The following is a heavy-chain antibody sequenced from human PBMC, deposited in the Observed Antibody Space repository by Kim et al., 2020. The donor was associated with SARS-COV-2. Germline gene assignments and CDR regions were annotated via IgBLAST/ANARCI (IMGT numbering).Heavy chain of an antibody. CDR2: IKQDGSEK. CDR1: GFTFSSYW. Sequence: GGSLRLSCAASGFTFSSYWMSWVRQAPGKGLEWVANIKQDGSEKYYVDSVKGRFTISRDNAKNSLYLQMNSLRAEDTAVYYCARDPLTYYYDSSGYYYEYYFDYCGQGTLVTVSS. D-gene: IGHD3-22*01. CDR3: ARDPLTYYYDSSGYYYEYYFDY. V-gene: IGHV3-7*01. J-gene: IGHJ4*02.